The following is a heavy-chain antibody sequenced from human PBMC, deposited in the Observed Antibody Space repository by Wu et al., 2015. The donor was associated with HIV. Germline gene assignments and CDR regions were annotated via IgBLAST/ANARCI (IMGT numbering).Heavy chain of an antibody. V-gene: IGHV1-18*01. Sequence: QVQLVQSGAEVKKPGASVKVSCKASGYTFTSYGISWVRQAPGQGLEWMGWISAYNGNTNYAQKLQGRVTMTTDTSTSTAYMELRSLRSDDTAVYYCARVFCRPGYGGHVRVLFDYVGRGNTWSTVSS. J-gene: IGHJ4*02. CDR2: ISAYNGNT. CDR3: ARVFCRPGYGGHVRVLFDY. CDR1: GYTFTSYG. D-gene: IGHD4-23*01.